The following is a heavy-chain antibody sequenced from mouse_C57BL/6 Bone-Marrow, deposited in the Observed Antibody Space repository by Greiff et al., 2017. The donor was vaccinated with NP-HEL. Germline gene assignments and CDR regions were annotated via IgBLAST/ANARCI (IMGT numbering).Heavy chain of an antibody. J-gene: IGHJ3*01. CDR2: IYPRSGNT. CDR1: GYTFTSYG. CDR3: ARWGRWAY. Sequence: SCKASGYTFTSYGISWVKQRTGQGLEWIGEIYPRSGNTYYNEKFKGKATLTADKSSSTAYMELRSLTSEDSAVYFCARWGRWAYWGQGTLVTVSA. D-gene: IGHD1-1*01. V-gene: IGHV1-81*01.